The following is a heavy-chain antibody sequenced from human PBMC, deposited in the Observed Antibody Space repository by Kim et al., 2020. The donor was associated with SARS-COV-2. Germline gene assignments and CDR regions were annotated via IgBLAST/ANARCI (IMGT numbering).Heavy chain of an antibody. CDR3: ARDLPEAGSFDY. D-gene: IGHD6-13*01. J-gene: IGHJ4*02. CDR2: IYYSGST. CDR1: GGSISSSSYY. V-gene: IGHV4-39*07. Sequence: SETLSLTCTVSGGSISSSSYYWGWIRQPPGKGLEWIGSIYYSGSTYYNPSLKSRVTISVDTSKNQFSLKLSSVTAADTAVYYCARDLPEAGSFDYWGQGTLVTVSS.